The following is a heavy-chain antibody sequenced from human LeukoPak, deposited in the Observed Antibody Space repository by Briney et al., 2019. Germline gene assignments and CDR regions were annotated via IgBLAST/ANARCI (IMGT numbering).Heavy chain of an antibody. D-gene: IGHD5-18*01. Sequence: ASVKVSCKASGYPFDNYYMHWVRQAPGQGLEWMGWINPKSGVTNYAQKSQGRVTTTTDTASTTAYMELSRLRSDDTAIYYCARLLSARGYTYGYTVYWGQGTLVTVSS. CDR3: ARLLSARGYTYGYTVY. V-gene: IGHV1-2*02. CDR1: GYPFDNYY. CDR2: INPKSGVT. J-gene: IGHJ4*02.